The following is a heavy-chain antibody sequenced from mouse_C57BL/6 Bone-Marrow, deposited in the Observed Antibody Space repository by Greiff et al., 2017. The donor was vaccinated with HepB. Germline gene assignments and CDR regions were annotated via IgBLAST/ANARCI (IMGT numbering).Heavy chain of an antibody. CDR2: IYPGDGDT. D-gene: IGHD1-1*01. CDR1: GYAFSSSW. J-gene: IGHJ3*01. Sequence: QVTLKESGPELVKPGASVKISCKASGYAFSSSWMNWVKQRPGRGLEWIGRIYPGDGDTNYNGKFKGKATLTADKSSSTAYMQLSSLTSEDSAVYFCARLLRGSFAYWGQGTLVTVSA. CDR3: ARLLRGSFAY. V-gene: IGHV1-82*01.